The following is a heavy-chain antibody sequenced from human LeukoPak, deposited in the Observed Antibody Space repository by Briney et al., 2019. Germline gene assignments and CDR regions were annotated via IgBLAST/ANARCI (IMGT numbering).Heavy chain of an antibody. CDR2: IIPIFGTA. J-gene: IGHJ4*02. V-gene: IGHV1-69*05. Sequence: SVKVSCKASVATFSSYAISWVRQAPGQALEWMGGIIPIFGTANYAQKFQGRVTITTDESTSTAYMELSSLRSEDTAVYYCARGGARYSGSAPNWFDYWGQGTLVTVSS. D-gene: IGHD1-26*01. CDR3: ARGGARYSGSAPNWFDY. CDR1: VATFSSYA.